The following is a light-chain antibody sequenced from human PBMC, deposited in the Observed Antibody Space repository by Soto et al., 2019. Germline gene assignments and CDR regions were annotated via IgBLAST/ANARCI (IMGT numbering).Light chain of an antibody. CDR3: QQYGSSPPLT. J-gene: IGKJ4*01. CDR1: QSVSSSY. CDR2: GAS. V-gene: IGKV3-20*01. Sequence: EIVLTQSPGTLSLSPGERATLSCRARQSVSSSYLAWYQQKPGQAPRLLIYGASSRATGIPDRFSGSGSGTDFTRTISRLEPEDFAVYYCQQYGSSPPLTFGGGTKVEIK.